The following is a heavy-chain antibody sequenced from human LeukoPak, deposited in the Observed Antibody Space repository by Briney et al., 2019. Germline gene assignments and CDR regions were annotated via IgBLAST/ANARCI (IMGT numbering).Heavy chain of an antibody. CDR1: GFTFSSYA. CDR2: ISGRGGST. D-gene: IGHD3-3*01. J-gene: IGHJ6*02. V-gene: IGHV3-23*01. Sequence: EVQLLESGGGLVQPGGSLRLSCAASGFTFSSYAMSWVRQAPGKGLEWVSAISGRGGSTYYADSVKGRFTISRDNSKNTLYLQMNSLRAEDTAVYYCAKDSLRFLEWLAPPNYYYYGMDVWGQGTTVTVSS. CDR3: AKDSLRFLEWLAPPNYYYYGMDV.